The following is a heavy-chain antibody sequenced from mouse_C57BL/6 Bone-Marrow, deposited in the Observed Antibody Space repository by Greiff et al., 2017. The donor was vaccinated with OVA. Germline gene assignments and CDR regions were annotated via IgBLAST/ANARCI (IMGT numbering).Heavy chain of an antibody. D-gene: IGHD2-3*01. V-gene: IGHV1-19*01. Sequence: VQLKQSGPVLVKPGASVKMSCKASGYTFTDYYMNWVKQSHGKSLEWIGVINPYNGGTSYNQKFKGKATLTVDKSSSTAYMELNSLTSEDSAVYYCARWHLYDGYWDAMDYWGQGTSVTVSS. CDR2: INPYNGGT. CDR3: ARWHLYDGYWDAMDY. CDR1: GYTFTDYY. J-gene: IGHJ4*01.